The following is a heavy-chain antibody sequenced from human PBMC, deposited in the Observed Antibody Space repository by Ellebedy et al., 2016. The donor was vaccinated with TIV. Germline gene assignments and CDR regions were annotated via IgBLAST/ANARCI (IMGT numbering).Heavy chain of an antibody. D-gene: IGHD3/OR15-3a*01. CDR3: ARGRTGFFYDY. Sequence: MPSETLSLTCTVSSGSMSNYYWSWIRQPPGKGLEWIGFIHHSGSTHYNPSLKSRVTISLDTSKNQFSLQLTSVTAADTAVFFCARGRTGFFYDYWGQGALVAVSS. V-gene: IGHV4-59*01. CDR1: SGSMSNYY. J-gene: IGHJ4*02. CDR2: IHHSGST.